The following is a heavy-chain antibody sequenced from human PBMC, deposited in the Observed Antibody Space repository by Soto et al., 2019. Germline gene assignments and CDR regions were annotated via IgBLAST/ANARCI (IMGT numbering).Heavy chain of an antibody. CDR2: MSPNTGNS. D-gene: IGHD5-18*01. CDR3: AKIGVVVDTAMSRGFYYYYGMDV. CDR1: GYTFTGYD. J-gene: IGHJ6*02. Sequence: ASVIVSGKASGYTFTGYDIYWVRQATGQGLEWIGWMSPNTGNSAYAQKFQGRVTVTSDTSINTVHMEMSSLRSEDTAVYYCAKIGVVVDTAMSRGFYYYYGMDVWGQGTTVTVSS. V-gene: IGHV1-8*01.